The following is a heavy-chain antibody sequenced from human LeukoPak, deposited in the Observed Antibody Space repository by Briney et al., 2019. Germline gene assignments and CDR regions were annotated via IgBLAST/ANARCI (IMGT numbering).Heavy chain of an antibody. CDR1: EYTFTRYY. CDR2: INPNTGGT. D-gene: IGHD6-19*01. J-gene: IGHJ3*02. V-gene: IGHV1-2*02. CDR3: AKDFRDQWLVNAFHI. Sequence: ASVTVSCKASEYTFTRYYMHWVRQAPGQGLEWMGWINPNTGGTNYAQKFQGRVTMTRDTSITTAYMELRSLEYDDTAAYYCAKDFRDQWLVNAFHIWGQGTMVTVSS.